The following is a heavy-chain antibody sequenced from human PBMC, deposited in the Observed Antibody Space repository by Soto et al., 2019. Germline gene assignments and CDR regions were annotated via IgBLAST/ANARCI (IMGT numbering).Heavy chain of an antibody. CDR3: ASLNTAMAYYYDGMDV. Sequence: SETLSLTCAVYGGSFSGYYWSWIRQPPGKGLEWIGEINHSGSTNYNPSLKSRVTISVDTSKNQFSLKLSSVTAADTAVYYCASLNTAMAYYYDGMDVWGQGTTVTVSS. J-gene: IGHJ6*02. V-gene: IGHV4-34*01. CDR2: INHSGST. CDR1: GGSFSGYY. D-gene: IGHD5-18*01.